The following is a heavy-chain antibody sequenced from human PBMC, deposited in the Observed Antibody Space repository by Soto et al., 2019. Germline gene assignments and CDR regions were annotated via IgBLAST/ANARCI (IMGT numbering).Heavy chain of an antibody. V-gene: IGHV1-18*01. J-gene: IGHJ3*02. CDR1: GYTFTSHG. CDR2: INTYNGNT. D-gene: IGHD6-13*01. CDR3: ARDLLYSTRSTVRFDI. Sequence: VQLVQCGVEVKKPGASVKVSCKASGYTFTSHGISWVRQAPGQGLEWMGWINTYNGNTNYAQKVQGRVTMTTETSTSTAYMELRSLRSDDTAVYYCARDLLYSTRSTVRFDIWGQGTMLTVSS.